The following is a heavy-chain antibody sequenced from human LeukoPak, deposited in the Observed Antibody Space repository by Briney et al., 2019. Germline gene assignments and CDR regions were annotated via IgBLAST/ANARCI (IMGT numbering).Heavy chain of an antibody. J-gene: IGHJ5*02. Sequence: SETLSLTCAVYGGSFSGYYWSWIRQPPGKGLEWIGEINHSGSTNYNPSLKSRVTISVDTSKSQFSLKLSSVTAADTAVYYCARRLPRRITMVRGAYNWFDPWGQGTLVTVSS. CDR1: GGSFSGYY. D-gene: IGHD3-10*01. V-gene: IGHV4-34*01. CDR2: INHSGST. CDR3: ARRLPRRITMVRGAYNWFDP.